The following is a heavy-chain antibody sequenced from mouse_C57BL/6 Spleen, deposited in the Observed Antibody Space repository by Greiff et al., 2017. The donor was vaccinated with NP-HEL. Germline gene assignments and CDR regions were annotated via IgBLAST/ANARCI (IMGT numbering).Heavy chain of an antibody. Sequence: QVQLQQPGAELVRPGSSVKLSCKASGYTFTSYWMHWVKQRPIQGLEWIGNIDPSDSETHYNQKFKDKATLTVDKSSSTAYMQLSSLTSEDSAVYYCARSDYGNSYWYFDVWGTGTTVTVSS. CDR3: ARSDYGNSYWYFDV. CDR2: IDPSDSET. D-gene: IGHD2-1*01. CDR1: GYTFTSYW. V-gene: IGHV1-52*01. J-gene: IGHJ1*03.